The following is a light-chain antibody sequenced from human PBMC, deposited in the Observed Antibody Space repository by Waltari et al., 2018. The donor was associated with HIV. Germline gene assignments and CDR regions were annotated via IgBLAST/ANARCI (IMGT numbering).Light chain of an antibody. CDR1: SRHVGGCTY. Sequence: QSALTQPRSVSGSPGQSVTISCTGTSRHVGGCTYVPWSQQPPGQAPKRMIYDVSKRPSGVPARFSASKAGNTASLTISGLQAEDEADYYCCSYGGSYTWVFGGGTKLTVL. CDR3: CSYGGSYTWV. J-gene: IGLJ3*02. V-gene: IGLV2-11*01. CDR2: DVS.